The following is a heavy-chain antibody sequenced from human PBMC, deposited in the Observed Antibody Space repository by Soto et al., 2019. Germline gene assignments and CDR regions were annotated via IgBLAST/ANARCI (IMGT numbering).Heavy chain of an antibody. CDR3: ARRRYGDY. D-gene: IGHD1-1*01. V-gene: IGHV1-18*01. CDR1: GYTFTSYG. Sequence: QVHLVQCGAEVKKPGASVKVSCKASGYTFTSYGITWVRQAPGQGLEWMGWISAHNGNTDYAQKLQGRVIVTRDTSTSTAYMELRSLRSDDTAVYYCARRRYGDYWGQGALVTVSS. J-gene: IGHJ4*02. CDR2: ISAHNGNT.